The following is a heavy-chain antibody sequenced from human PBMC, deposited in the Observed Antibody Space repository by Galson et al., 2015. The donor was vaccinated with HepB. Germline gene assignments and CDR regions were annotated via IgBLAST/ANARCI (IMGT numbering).Heavy chain of an antibody. CDR1: DGSIRSNDYY. Sequence: LSLTCTVSDGSIRSNDYYWNWIRQHPGKGLESIGFIHYSGSMHYNPSLKSRVTISVDTSKNQFSLHLTSVTAADTAVYYCARGNDRAKVGTWGQGTLVTVSS. CDR3: ARGNDRAKVGT. J-gene: IGHJ5*02. D-gene: IGHD1-26*01. CDR2: IHYSGSM. V-gene: IGHV4-31*03.